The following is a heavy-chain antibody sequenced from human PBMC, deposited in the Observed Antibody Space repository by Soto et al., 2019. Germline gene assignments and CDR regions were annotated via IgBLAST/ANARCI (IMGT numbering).Heavy chain of an antibody. CDR2: INGRGTST. CDR1: GFRFIDYP. J-gene: IGHJ6*02. CDR3: VRGTPTPGLDI. V-gene: IGHV3-7*03. Sequence: PGRALRLSCVGSGFRFIDYPLNWVRQAPGQGLEWVANINGRGTSTNYVDSVRGRFSTSRDSTRNSLYLNMDSLRVEDTATYYCVRGTPTPGLDIWGRGTTVTVSS. D-gene: IGHD1-1*01.